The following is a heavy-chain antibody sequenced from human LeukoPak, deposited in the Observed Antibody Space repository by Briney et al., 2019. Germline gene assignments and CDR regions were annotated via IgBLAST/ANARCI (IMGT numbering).Heavy chain of an antibody. CDR1: GYTFTGYY. CDR2: INPNSGGT. CDR3: ARTNVVVVAAISPYDAFDI. Sequence: ASVKVSCKASGYTFTGYYMHWVRQAPGQGLEWMGWINPNSGGTNYAQKFQGWVTMTRDTSISTAYMELSRLRSDDTAVYYCARTNVVVVAAISPYDAFDIWGQGTMVTVSS. D-gene: IGHD2-15*01. V-gene: IGHV1-2*04. J-gene: IGHJ3*02.